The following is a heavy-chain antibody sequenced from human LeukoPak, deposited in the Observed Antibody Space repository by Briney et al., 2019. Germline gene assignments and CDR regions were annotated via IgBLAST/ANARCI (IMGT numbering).Heavy chain of an antibody. J-gene: IGHJ4*02. D-gene: IGHD1-1*01. CDR2: IYHSGSA. CDR1: GYSISSGYY. CDR3: ARVPGTVDY. Sequence: PSETLSLTCTISGYSISSGYYWGWIRQPPGKGLEWIGSIYHSGSAYYNPSLKSRVTISVDTSKNQFSLKLSSVTAADTAVYYCARVPGTVDYWGQGTLVTVSS. V-gene: IGHV4-38-2*02.